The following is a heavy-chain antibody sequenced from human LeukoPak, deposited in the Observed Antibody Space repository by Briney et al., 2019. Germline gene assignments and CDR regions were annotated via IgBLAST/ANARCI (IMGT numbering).Heavy chain of an antibody. CDR3: ARDMRWGAVGATSDY. CDR2: INAGNGNT. D-gene: IGHD1-26*01. J-gene: IGHJ4*02. Sequence: ASVKVSCKASGYTFTSYAMHWVRQAPGQRLEWMGWINAGNGNTKYSQKFQGRVSITRDTSASTAYMELSSLRSEDTAVYYCARDMRWGAVGATSDYWGQGTLVTVSS. CDR1: GYTFTSYA. V-gene: IGHV1-3*01.